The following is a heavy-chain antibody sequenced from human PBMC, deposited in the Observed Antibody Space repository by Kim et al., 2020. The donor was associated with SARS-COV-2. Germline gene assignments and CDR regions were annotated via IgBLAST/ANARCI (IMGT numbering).Heavy chain of an antibody. CDR2: IYHSGST. CDR1: GYSISSGYY. J-gene: IGHJ5*02. CDR3: ARTAQGFGELLGWFDP. D-gene: IGHD3-10*01. Sequence: SETLSLTCTVSGYSISSGYYWGWIRQPPGKGLEWIGSIYHSGSTYYNPSLKSRVTISVDTSKNQFSLKLSSVTAADTAVYYCARTAQGFGELLGWFDPWGQGTLVTVSS. V-gene: IGHV4-38-2*02.